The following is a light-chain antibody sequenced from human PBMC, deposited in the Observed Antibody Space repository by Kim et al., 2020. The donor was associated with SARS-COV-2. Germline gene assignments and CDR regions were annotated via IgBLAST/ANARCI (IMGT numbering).Light chain of an antibody. V-gene: IGKV1-39*01. CDR3: QQCYSAPFT. CDR2: AAS. Sequence: DIQMTQSPSSLSASVGDRVTITCRATQNIKNYLNWYRQELGKAPKLLIYAASNLQSGVPSRFSGGGSGTDFTLTINGLHPEDVAIYYCQQCYSAPFTFGGGTKVDIK. CDR1: QNIKNY. J-gene: IGKJ4*01.